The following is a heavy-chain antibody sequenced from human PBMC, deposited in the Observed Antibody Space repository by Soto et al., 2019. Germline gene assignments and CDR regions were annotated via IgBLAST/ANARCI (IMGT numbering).Heavy chain of an antibody. CDR3: ASGFSRSYGMEV. V-gene: IGHV4-39*01. CDR1: GGSISSSSYY. Sequence: SETLSLTCTVFGGSISSSSYYWGWIRQPPGKGLEWIGSIYYSGSTYYNPSLKSRVTISVDTSKNQFSLKLSSVTAADTAVYYCASGFSRSYGMEVWGQGTTVTGS. D-gene: IGHD3-10*01. CDR2: IYYSGST. J-gene: IGHJ6*02.